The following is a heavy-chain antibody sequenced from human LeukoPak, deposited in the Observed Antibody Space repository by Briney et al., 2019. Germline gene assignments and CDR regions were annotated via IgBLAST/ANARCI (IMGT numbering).Heavy chain of an antibody. J-gene: IGHJ4*02. CDR1: GGSFSGYY. Sequence: TLSLTXAVYGGSFSGYYWSWIRQPPGKGLEWTGSIDHSGSTYYNPSLKSRITISVDTSKNQFSLKLSSVTAADTAVYYCARDSALAQAVMFDYWGQGTLVTVSS. D-gene: IGHD6-19*01. V-gene: IGHV4-34*01. CDR2: IDHSGST. CDR3: ARDSALAQAVMFDY.